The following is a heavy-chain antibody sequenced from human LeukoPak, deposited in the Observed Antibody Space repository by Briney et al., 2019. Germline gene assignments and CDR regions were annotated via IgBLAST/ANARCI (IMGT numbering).Heavy chain of an antibody. CDR1: GFTFSSYG. CDR3: VGYGSGSYYNYYMDV. Sequence: GGSLRLSCAASGFTFSSYGMHWVRQAPGKGLEWVAVISYDGSNKYYADSVKGRFAISRDNSKNTLYLQMNSLRAEDTAVYYCVGYGSGSYYNYYMDVWGKGTTVTV. D-gene: IGHD3-10*01. J-gene: IGHJ6*03. V-gene: IGHV3-30*03. CDR2: ISYDGSNK.